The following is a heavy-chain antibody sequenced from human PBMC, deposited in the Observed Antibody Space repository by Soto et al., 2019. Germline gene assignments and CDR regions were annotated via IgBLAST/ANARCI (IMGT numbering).Heavy chain of an antibody. J-gene: IGHJ4*02. CDR3: ARDSAFLFGSTGYFDY. CDR2: ISGHDGKT. Sequence: QVELKQSGAAVKKPGASVKVSCRASGYTFANYGITWVRLAPGQGLQWMGWISGHDGKTKSNKNLQGRITMTTDTHTNTAYLELKNLKSEDTAIYYCARDSAFLFGSTGYFDYWGQGTLVSISS. V-gene: IGHV1-18*04. CDR1: GYTFANYG. D-gene: IGHD2-15*01.